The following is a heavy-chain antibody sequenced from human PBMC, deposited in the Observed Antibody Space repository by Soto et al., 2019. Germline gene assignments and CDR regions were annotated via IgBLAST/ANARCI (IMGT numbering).Heavy chain of an antibody. D-gene: IGHD3-16*01. CDR2: VFHSGST. V-gene: IGHV4-31*03. J-gene: IGHJ5*02. CDR1: RGSINSGGYY. Sequence: SETLSLTCTVSRGSINSGGYYWHWIRQHPGKGLEWIGYVFHSGSTYYNTSFRSRDTTSMDTSKKQYSLNLSSVTAADTAIYYCARGGGEDNYFGPWGQGTLVT. CDR3: ARGGGEDNYFGP.